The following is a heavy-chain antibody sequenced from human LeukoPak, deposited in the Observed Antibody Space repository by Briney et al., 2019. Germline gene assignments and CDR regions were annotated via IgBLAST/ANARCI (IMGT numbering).Heavy chain of an antibody. D-gene: IGHD3-3*01. CDR3: ARERARVVTYNWFDP. V-gene: IGHV4-34*01. J-gene: IGHJ5*02. CDR2: INHSGST. CDR1: GGSFSGYY. Sequence: LETLSLTCAVYGGSFSGYYWSWIRQPPGKGLEWIGEINHSGSTNYTPSLKSRVTISVDTSKNQFSLKLSSVTAADTAVYYCARERARVVTYNWFDPWGQGTLVTVSS.